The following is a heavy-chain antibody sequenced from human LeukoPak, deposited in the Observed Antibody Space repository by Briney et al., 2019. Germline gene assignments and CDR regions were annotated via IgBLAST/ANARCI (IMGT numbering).Heavy chain of an antibody. CDR3: ATDSVGAAGWDHFDY. D-gene: IGHD1-26*01. J-gene: IGHJ4*02. CDR2: IGGSGGST. V-gene: IGHV3-23*01. Sequence: GGSLRLSCAASGFTFSSYAMSWVRQAPGKGLEWVSAIGGSGGSTYYADSVKGRFTISRDNSKNTLYLQMNSLRAEDTAVYYCATDSVGAAGWDHFDYWGQGTLVTVSS. CDR1: GFTFSSYA.